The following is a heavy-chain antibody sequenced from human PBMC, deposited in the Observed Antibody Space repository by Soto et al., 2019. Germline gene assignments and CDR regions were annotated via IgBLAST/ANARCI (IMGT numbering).Heavy chain of an antibody. D-gene: IGHD5-18*01. CDR3: ARDRGYSYGFNYYYGMDV. CDR1: GFTFSSYG. J-gene: IGHJ6*02. Sequence: QVQLVESGGGVVQPGRSLRLSCAASGFTFSSYGMHWVRQAPGKGLEWVAVIWYDGSNKYYADSVKGRFTISRDNSKNKLYLQMNSLRAEDTAVYYCARDRGYSYGFNYYYGMDVWGQGTTVTVSS. CDR2: IWYDGSNK. V-gene: IGHV3-33*01.